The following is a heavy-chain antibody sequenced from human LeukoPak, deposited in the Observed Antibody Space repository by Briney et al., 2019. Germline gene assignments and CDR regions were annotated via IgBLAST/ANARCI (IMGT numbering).Heavy chain of an antibody. CDR2: MSPNSGDT. D-gene: IGHD7-27*01. CDR1: GYTFTTHD. CDR3: VRTPPNWGFDY. J-gene: IGHJ4*02. V-gene: IGHV1-8*01. Sequence: GASVTVSCKASGYTFTTHDISWVRQATGQGLEWLGWMSPNSGDTGYAQKFQGRVTMTSDSSISTAYMELSSLRSEDTAIYYCVRTPPNWGFDYWGQGTLVTVSS.